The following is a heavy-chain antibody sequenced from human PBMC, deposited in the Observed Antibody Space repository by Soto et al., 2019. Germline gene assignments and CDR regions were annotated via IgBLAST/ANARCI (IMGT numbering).Heavy chain of an antibody. D-gene: IGHD1-1*01. Sequence: QVHLVQSGAEVKKPGASVKVSCKGSGYGFTTYGITWVPQAPGQGLEWMARISAHNGNTNYAQKLQGRVTVTRDTSTSTAYMELRSLRSDDTAVYYCERGRYGDYWGQGALVTDSS. V-gene: IGHV1-18*01. CDR2: ISAHNGNT. J-gene: IGHJ4*02. CDR1: GYGFTTYG. CDR3: ERGRYGDY.